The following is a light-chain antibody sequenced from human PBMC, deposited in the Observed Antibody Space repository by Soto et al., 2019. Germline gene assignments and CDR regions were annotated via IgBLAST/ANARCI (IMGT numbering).Light chain of an antibody. CDR2: AAS. Sequence: DIQMTQSPSSLSASVGDRVTITCRASQDISNSLAWYQQKPGKVPKVLIYAASILQSGVPARFSGSGSGTDFTLTISSLQPEDVATYYCQKYNSAPLTFGGGTKVEL. J-gene: IGKJ4*01. CDR3: QKYNSAPLT. V-gene: IGKV1-27*01. CDR1: QDISNS.